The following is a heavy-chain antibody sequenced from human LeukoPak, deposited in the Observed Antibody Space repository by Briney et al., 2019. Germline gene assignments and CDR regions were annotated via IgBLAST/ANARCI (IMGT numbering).Heavy chain of an antibody. Sequence: GGSLRLSCIVSGFTFSTYDMHWVRQAPGKGLQWVAVIWSDGSNKYYTDSVKGRFTTSRDNSKNTLYLQMNSLRAEDTAVYYCARDTANWGDYYYYYGMDVWGQGTTVTVSS. CDR1: GFTFSTYD. CDR3: ARDTANWGDYYYYYGMDV. V-gene: IGHV3-33*01. CDR2: IWSDGSNK. J-gene: IGHJ6*02. D-gene: IGHD7-27*01.